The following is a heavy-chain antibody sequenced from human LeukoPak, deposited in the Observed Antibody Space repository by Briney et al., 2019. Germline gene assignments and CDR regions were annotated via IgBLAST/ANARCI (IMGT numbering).Heavy chain of an antibody. CDR3: ARGIPATAISAAEYFDY. V-gene: IGHV3-23*01. D-gene: IGHD2-2*01. CDR2: ISGSGGTT. J-gene: IGHJ4*02. Sequence: GGSLRLSCAASGFTFSSYAMTWVRQAPGKGLEWVSSISGSGGTTSYADSVKGRFTISRDNAKNSLYLQMNSLRAEDTAVYYCARGIPATAISAAEYFDYWGQGTLVTVSS. CDR1: GFTFSSYA.